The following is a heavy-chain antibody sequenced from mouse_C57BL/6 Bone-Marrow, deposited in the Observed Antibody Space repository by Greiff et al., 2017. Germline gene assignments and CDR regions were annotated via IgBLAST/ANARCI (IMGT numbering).Heavy chain of an antibody. D-gene: IGHD2-4*01. J-gene: IGHJ1*03. CDR3: ARLRVPYWYFDV. V-gene: IGHV5-4*03. Sequence: EVKLVESGGGLVKPGGSLKLSCAASGFTFSSYAMSWVRQTPETRLEWVATISDGGSYTSSPDNVKGRFTISSDNAKHNLYLQMSHLKSEDTAMYYCARLRVPYWYFDVWGTGTTGTVSS. CDR1: GFTFSSYA. CDR2: ISDGGSYT.